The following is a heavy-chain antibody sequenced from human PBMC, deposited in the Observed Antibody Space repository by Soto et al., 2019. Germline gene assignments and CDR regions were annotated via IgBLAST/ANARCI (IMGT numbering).Heavy chain of an antibody. Sequence: QVQLVQSGAEVKKPGASVKVSCKASGYTFTGYYMHWVRQAPGQGLEWMGWINPNSGGTNYAQKFQGWVTRTRDTSISTAYMELGRLRSDDTAVYYCARQPSLAYGDYDYYYGMDVWGQGTTVTVSS. J-gene: IGHJ6*02. CDR2: INPNSGGT. V-gene: IGHV1-2*04. CDR1: GYTFTGYY. CDR3: ARQPSLAYGDYDYYYGMDV. D-gene: IGHD4-17*01.